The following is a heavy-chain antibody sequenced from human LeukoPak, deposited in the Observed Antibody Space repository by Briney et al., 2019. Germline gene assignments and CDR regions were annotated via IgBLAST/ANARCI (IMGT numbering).Heavy chain of an antibody. J-gene: IGHJ4*02. Sequence: PGGSLRLSCAASGFTFSSYGMNWVRQAPGKGLEWVSFLRSRSSTIYYADSVKGRFTVSRDNAKNSLYLQMNSLRDEDTAVYYCARVSTAASLAIDYWGQGTLVTVST. V-gene: IGHV3-48*02. D-gene: IGHD6-13*01. CDR3: ARVSTAASLAIDY. CDR2: LRSRSSTI. CDR1: GFTFSSYG.